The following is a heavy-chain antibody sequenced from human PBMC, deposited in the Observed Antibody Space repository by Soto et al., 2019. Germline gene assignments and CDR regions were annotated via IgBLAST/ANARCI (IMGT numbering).Heavy chain of an antibody. CDR2: ISWNSARI. CDR3: VKEIAASIP. V-gene: IGHV3-9*01. D-gene: IGHD2-15*01. Sequence: GGSLRLSCAASGFTFNDHAMHWVRQAPGKGLEWVSGISWNSARITYADSVKGRFTISRDNDKNSLYLQMNGLRDDDTALYFCVKEIAASIPWGQGTLVTVSS. CDR1: GFTFNDHA. J-gene: IGHJ5*02.